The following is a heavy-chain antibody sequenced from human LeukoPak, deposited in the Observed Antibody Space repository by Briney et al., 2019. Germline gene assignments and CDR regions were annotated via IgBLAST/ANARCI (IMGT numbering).Heavy chain of an antibody. Sequence: ASETLSLTCTVSGGSISSYYWSWIRQPPGKGLEWIGYIYYSGSTNYNPSLKSRVTISVDTSKNQFSLKLSSVTAADTAVYYCARQWYGGNSGGYFDYWGQGTLVTASS. V-gene: IGHV4-59*08. CDR3: ARQWYGGNSGGYFDY. CDR1: GGSISSYY. J-gene: IGHJ4*02. D-gene: IGHD4-23*01. CDR2: IYYSGST.